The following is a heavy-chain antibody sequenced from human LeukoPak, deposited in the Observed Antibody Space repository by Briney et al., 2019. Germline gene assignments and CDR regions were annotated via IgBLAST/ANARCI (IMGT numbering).Heavy chain of an antibody. CDR3: ARYPPRPMVRGVIRTYGMDV. CDR1: GGTFSSYA. CDR2: IIPILGIA. Sequence: ASVKVSCKASGGTFSSYAISWVRQAPGQGLEWMGRIIPILGIANYAQKFQGRVTITTDESTSTAYMELSSLRSEDTAVYYCARYPPRPMVRGVIRTYGMDVWGQGTTVTVSS. D-gene: IGHD3-10*01. V-gene: IGHV1-69*04. J-gene: IGHJ6*02.